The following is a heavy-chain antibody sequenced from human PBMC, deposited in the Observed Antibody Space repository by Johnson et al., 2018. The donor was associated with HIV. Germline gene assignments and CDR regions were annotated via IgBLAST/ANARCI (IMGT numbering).Heavy chain of an antibody. CDR3: ARSRGGSSEDAFDI. D-gene: IGHD1-26*01. CDR2: IWYDGSNK. CDR1: GFTFSSYG. V-gene: IGHV3-33*01. J-gene: IGHJ3*02. Sequence: QMLLVESGGGVVQPGMSLRLSCAASGFTFSSYGMHWVRQAPGKGLEWVAVIWYDGSNKYYADSVKGRFTISRDNSKNTLYLQMNSLRAEDTAVYYCARSRGGSSEDAFDIWGRGTMVTVSS.